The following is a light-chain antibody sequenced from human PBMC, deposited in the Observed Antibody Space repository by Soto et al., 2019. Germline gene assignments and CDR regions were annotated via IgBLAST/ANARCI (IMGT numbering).Light chain of an antibody. CDR3: SSFTSSNTGV. V-gene: IGLV2-14*01. CDR1: SSDVGAYSY. Sequence: ALTQPASVSGSPGQSITISCTGTSSDVGAYSYVSWYQQQPGKAPKLMIYEVINRPSGVSNRFSGSKSGNTASLTISGLRAEDEAYYYCSSFTSSNTGVFGTGTKVTVL. CDR2: EVI. J-gene: IGLJ1*01.